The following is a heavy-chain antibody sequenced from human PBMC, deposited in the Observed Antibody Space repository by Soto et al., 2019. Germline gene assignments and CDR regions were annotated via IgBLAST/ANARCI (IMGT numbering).Heavy chain of an antibody. V-gene: IGHV3-23*01. CDR1: GFTFSSVA. CDR2: ISGSGDST. CDR3: AEMADSSGYYRPFGYYYYYGMDV. J-gene: IGHJ6*02. D-gene: IGHD3-22*01. Sequence: GGSLRLSCAGSGFTFSSVAMTWVRQAPGKGLEWVSSISGSGDSTYYADSVKGRFTISRDNSKNTLYLQMNSLRAEDTAVYYCAEMADSSGYYRPFGYYYYYGMDVWGQGTTVTVS.